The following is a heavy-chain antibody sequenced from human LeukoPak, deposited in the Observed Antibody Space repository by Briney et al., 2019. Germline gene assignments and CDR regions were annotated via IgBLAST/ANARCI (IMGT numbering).Heavy chain of an antibody. D-gene: IGHD3-22*01. CDR1: GGSISSSSYY. J-gene: IGHJ4*02. CDR3: AGAYYYDSSGSEDYFDY. CDR2: IYYSGST. V-gene: IGHV4-39*01. Sequence: KPSETLSLTCTVSGGSISSSSYYWGWIRQPPGKGLEWIGSIYYSGSTYYNPSLKSRVTISVDTSKKQFSPQLSSVTAADTDEHYCAGAYYYDSSGSEDYFDYWGQGTLVPVSS.